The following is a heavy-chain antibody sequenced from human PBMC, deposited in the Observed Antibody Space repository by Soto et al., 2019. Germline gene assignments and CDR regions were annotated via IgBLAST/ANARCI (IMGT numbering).Heavy chain of an antibody. J-gene: IGHJ4*02. D-gene: IGHD2-15*01. CDR1: GYPFTSYG. Sequence: ASVKVSCKASGYPFTSYGINWVRQATGQGLEWMGWISPYTGATHYIQSLQGRVTMTTDTSTSTAYMELRSLISAVTGFYFCARSCSGGTCHSAYLCQGTLVTASS. CDR3: ARSCSGGTCHSAY. V-gene: IGHV1-18*01. CDR2: ISPYTGAT.